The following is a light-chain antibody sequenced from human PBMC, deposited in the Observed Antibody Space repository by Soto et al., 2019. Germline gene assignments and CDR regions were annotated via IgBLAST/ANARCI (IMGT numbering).Light chain of an antibody. J-gene: IGLJ2*01. V-gene: IGLV2-23*01. Sequence: QSVLTQPASVSGSPGQSITISCTGTSSDVGRYNLVSWYQQHPGKAPKLMIYEGSKRPSGVSNRFSGSKSGNTASLTISGLQAEDEADYYCCSYAGSSTHVVFGGGTQLTVL. CDR2: EGS. CDR1: SSDVGRYNL. CDR3: CSYAGSSTHVV.